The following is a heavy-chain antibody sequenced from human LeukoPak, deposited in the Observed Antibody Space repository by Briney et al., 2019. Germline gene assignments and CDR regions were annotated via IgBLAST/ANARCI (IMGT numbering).Heavy chain of an antibody. CDR3: ARIIVGAYGGEYYFDY. CDR2: IYYSGST. D-gene: IGHD1-26*01. Sequence: SETLSLTCTVSGGSISSSSYYWGWIRQPPGKGLEWIGSIYYSGSTYYNPSLKSRVTISVDTSKNQFSLKLSSVTAADTAVYYCARIIVGAYGGEYYFDYWGQGTLVTVSS. J-gene: IGHJ4*02. CDR1: GGSISSSSYY. V-gene: IGHV4-39*07.